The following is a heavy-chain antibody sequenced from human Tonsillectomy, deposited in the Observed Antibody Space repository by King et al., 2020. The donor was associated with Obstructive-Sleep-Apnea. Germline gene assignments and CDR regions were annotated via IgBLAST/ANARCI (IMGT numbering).Heavy chain of an antibody. J-gene: IGHJ6*02. CDR1: GYSISGGYY. V-gene: IGHV4-38-2*02. D-gene: IGHD3-22*01. CDR3: ARDRDVYYYDTSGAKYGMDV. CDR2: IHHSGST. Sequence: VQLQESGPGLLKPSETLSLTCTVSGYSISGGYYWGWIRQPPGKGLEWIGSIHHSGSTNYKPSLSSRVTISIDTSKNPFSLRLSSVTAADTAVYYCARDRDVYYYDTSGAKYGMDVWGQGTTVTVSS.